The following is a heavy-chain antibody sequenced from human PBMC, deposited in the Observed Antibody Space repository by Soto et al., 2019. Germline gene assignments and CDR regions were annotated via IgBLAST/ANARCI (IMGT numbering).Heavy chain of an antibody. CDR1: SGSISSYY. V-gene: IGHV4-59*01. D-gene: IGHD1-26*01. J-gene: IGHJ6*02. CDR2: IYYSGST. CDR3: ARLAGSYNIYYYYGMDV. Sequence: SETLSLTCTVSSGSISSYYWSWIRQPPGKGLEWIGYIYYSGSTNYNPSLKSRVTISVDTSKNQFSLKLSSVTAADTAVYYCARLAGSYNIYYYYGMDVWGQGTTVTVSS.